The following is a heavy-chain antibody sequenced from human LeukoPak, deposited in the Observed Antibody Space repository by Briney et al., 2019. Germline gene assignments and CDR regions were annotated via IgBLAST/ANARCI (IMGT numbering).Heavy chain of an antibody. J-gene: IGHJ4*02. D-gene: IGHD3-22*01. Sequence: GASVKVSCKASGYTFTSYGISWVRQAPGQGLEWMGWISADNGNTNYAQKLQGRVTMTTDTSTSTAYVELRSLRSDDTAVYYCARSIKPNYYDSSGYSGLDYWGQGTLVTVSS. CDR2: ISADNGNT. V-gene: IGHV1-18*01. CDR1: GYTFTSYG. CDR3: ARSIKPNYYDSSGYSGLDY.